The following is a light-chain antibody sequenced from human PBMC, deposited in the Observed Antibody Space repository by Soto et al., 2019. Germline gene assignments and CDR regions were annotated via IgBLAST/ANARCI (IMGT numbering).Light chain of an antibody. Sequence: DIQLTQSPSFLSASVGDRVTITCRASQDISNYLAWYLQKPGKGPKLLIYAASTLQSGVPTRFSGSGSGTEFTLTISSLEPEDFATYYCQHLNSYPPTFGQGTKVEIK. V-gene: IGKV1-9*01. CDR3: QHLNSYPPT. CDR1: QDISNY. CDR2: AAS. J-gene: IGKJ4*01.